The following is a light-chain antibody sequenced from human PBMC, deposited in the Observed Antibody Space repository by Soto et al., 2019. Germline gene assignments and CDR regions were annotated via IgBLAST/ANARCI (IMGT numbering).Light chain of an antibody. CDR3: QQYNNWRLT. J-gene: IGKJ4*01. V-gene: IGKV3-15*01. CDR2: GAS. Sequence: EIVMTQSPATLSVSPGERATLSCRASQSVNSNLAWYQQTPGQAPRLLIYGASTRATGIPARFSGSGSGTESTLTISSLQSEDFAVYYCQQYNNWRLTFGGGTKVEIK. CDR1: QSVNSN.